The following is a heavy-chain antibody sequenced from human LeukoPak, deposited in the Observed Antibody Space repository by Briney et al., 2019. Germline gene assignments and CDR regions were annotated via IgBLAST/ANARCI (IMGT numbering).Heavy chain of an antibody. V-gene: IGHV4-34*01. Sequence: SETLSLTCAVYGGSFSGYYWSWIRQPPGKGLEWIGEINHSGSTNYNPSLKSRFTISVDTSKNQFSLKLSSVTAADTAVYCCARERDGYNYRYPLDYWGQGTLVTVSS. D-gene: IGHD5-24*01. CDR3: ARERDGYNYRYPLDY. CDR2: INHSGST. CDR1: GGSFSGYY. J-gene: IGHJ4*02.